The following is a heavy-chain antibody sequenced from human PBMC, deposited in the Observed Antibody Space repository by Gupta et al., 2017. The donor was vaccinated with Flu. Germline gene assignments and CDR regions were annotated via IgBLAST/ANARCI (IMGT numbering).Heavy chain of an antibody. Sequence: QLHLQESGPGLVKPSETLSLTCTVSGGSISSSTYYWGWIRQPPGKGLEWIGSIYYSGSTYYNPSLKSRVTISVDTSKTQFSVKLSSVTAADTAVEDGARQYYYDSRGYYYYNVGDGGKGTLVTVSS. CDR1: GGSISSSTYY. D-gene: IGHD3-22*01. V-gene: IGHV4-39*01. CDR2: IYYSGST. J-gene: IGHJ4*02. CDR3: ARQYYYDSRGYYYYNVGD.